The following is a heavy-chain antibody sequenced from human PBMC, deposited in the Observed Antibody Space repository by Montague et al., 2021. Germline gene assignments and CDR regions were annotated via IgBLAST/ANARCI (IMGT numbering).Heavy chain of an antibody. D-gene: IGHD5-24*01. CDR1: GDSVSSNDAT. CDR3: ARGWQKRFDP. J-gene: IGHJ5*02. V-gene: IGHV6-1*01. Sequence: CAISGDSVSSNDATRNWIRQSPSRGLEWLGRTYHRPKWYNEYAISVKSRITVNPDTSKNQFSLLLNSVTPEDAAVYYCARGWQKRFDPWGQGTLVTVSS. CDR2: TYHRPKWYN.